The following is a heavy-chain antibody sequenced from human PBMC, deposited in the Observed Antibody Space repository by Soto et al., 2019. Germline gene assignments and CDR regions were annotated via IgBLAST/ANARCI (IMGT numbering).Heavy chain of an antibody. CDR1: GFTFSSYW. V-gene: IGHV3-74*01. D-gene: IGHD3-10*01. J-gene: IGHJ4*02. CDR3: YGSGSYYNAPDY. CDR2: INSDGSST. Sequence: GGSLRLSCAASGFTFSSYWMHWVRQAPGKGLVWVSRINSDGSSTSYADSVKGRFTISRDNAKNTLYLQMNSLRAEDTAVYYCYGSGSYYNAPDYWGQGTLVTVSS.